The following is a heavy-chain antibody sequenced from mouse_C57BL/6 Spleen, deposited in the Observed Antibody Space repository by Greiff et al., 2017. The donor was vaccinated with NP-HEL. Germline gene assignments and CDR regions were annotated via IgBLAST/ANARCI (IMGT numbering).Heavy chain of an antibody. D-gene: IGHD1-1*01. CDR3: TRDYYGSFRYFDV. V-gene: IGHV5-9-1*02. J-gene: IGHJ1*03. CDR2: ISSGGDYI. CDR1: GFTFSSYA. Sequence: EVQLVESGEGLVKPGGSLKLSCAASGFTFSSYAMSWVRQTPEKRLEWVAYISSGGDYIYYADTVKGRFTISRDNARNTLYLQMSSLKSEDTAMYYCTRDYYGSFRYFDVWGTGTTVTVSS.